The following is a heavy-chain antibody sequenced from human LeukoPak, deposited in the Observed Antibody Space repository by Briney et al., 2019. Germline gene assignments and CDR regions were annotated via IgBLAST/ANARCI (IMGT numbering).Heavy chain of an antibody. J-gene: IGHJ4*02. CDR3: ARLDGGYDPRPFDY. CDR1: GCSFSTHW. D-gene: IGHD5-12*01. CDR2: IYPGDSDT. V-gene: IGHV5-51*01. Sequence: GESLKISCKGSGCSFSTHWIGWVRQMPGKGLEWMAIIYPGDSDTRYSPSFQGQVTISADKSISTASLQWSSLKASDTAMYYCARLDGGYDPRPFDYWGQGTLVTVSS.